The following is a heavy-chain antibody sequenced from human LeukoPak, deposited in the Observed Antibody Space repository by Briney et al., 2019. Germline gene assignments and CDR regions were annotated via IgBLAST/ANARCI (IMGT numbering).Heavy chain of an antibody. V-gene: IGHV3-21*01. CDR1: GFTFSNYR. D-gene: IGHD5-24*01. CDR3: ARGRDGYNLVDAFDI. CDR2: ISTSSIYI. J-gene: IGHJ3*02. Sequence: PGGSLRLSCAASGFTFSNYRMNWVRQAPGKGLEWVSSISTSSIYIYYADSLKGRFTISRDNAKNSLYLQMNSLRAEDTAVYYCARGRDGYNLVDAFDIWGQGIMVTVSS.